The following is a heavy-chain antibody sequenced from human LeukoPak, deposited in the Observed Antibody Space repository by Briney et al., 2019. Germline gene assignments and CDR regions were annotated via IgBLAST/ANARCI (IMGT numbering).Heavy chain of an antibody. J-gene: IGHJ4*02. V-gene: IGHV3-30-3*01. CDR1: GFTFSSYA. D-gene: IGHD4-17*01. Sequence: GGSLRLSCAASGFTFSSYAMHWVRQAPGKGLEWVAVISYDGSNKYYTDSVKGRFTISRDNSKNTLYLQMNSLRAEDTAVYYCARDRDYGDYTALDYWGQGTLVTVSS. CDR3: ARDRDYGDYTALDY. CDR2: ISYDGSNK.